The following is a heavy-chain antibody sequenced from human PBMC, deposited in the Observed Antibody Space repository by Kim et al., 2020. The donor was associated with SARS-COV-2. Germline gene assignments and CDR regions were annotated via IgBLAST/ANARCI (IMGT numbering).Heavy chain of an antibody. CDR2: IHQDVCEK. CDR3: ARKKDDFWSGDDYYYYGMDV. D-gene: IGHD3-3*01. Sequence: GGSLRLSCAASGFTFSSYWMSWVRQAPGKGLEWVANIHQDVCEKSYLDSVHVRFTLSRYNAENSLYLQMNSLGAEDTAVYYCARKKDDFWSGDDYYYYGMDVWRQGTTVTVSS. CDR1: GFTFSSYW. J-gene: IGHJ6*02. V-gene: IGHV3-7*01.